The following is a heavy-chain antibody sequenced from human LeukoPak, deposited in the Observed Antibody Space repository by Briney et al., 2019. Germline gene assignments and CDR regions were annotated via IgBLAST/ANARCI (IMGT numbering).Heavy chain of an antibody. D-gene: IGHD3-9*01. V-gene: IGHV1-8*01. Sequence: GASVKVSCKVSGYTFTSSNINWVRQAPGQGLEWMGWMNPSSGNTAYAQTFQGRVTMTRDTSTNTACLQLTSLRSEDTAVYYCARGLDVERSSAWSWGPKKFYYNVMDVWGQGTTVTASS. CDR3: ARGLDVERSSAWSWGPKKFYYNVMDV. CDR2: MNPSSGNT. CDR1: GYTFTSSN. J-gene: IGHJ6*02.